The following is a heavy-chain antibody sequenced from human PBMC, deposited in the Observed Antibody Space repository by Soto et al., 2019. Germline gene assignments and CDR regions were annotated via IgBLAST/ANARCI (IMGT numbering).Heavy chain of an antibody. CDR1: GASISSTSSY. CDR2: FFYNKNT. J-gene: IGHJ4*02. CDR3: ASQHYYDSSGYYVVY. D-gene: IGHD3-22*01. V-gene: IGHV4-39*01. Sequence: PSETLSLTCTVSGASISSTSSYWGWVRQSPGRGLEWIGSFFYNKNTYYDSSLKSRVTISVDTSKNQFSLKLSSVTAADTAVYYCASQHYYDSSGYYVVYWGQGTLVTVSS.